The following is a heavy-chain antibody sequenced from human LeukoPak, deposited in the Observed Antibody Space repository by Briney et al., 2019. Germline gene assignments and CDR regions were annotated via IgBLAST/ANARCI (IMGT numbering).Heavy chain of an antibody. CDR1: SGSISSYY. CDR3: ARVKKGLGTSFDY. Sequence: ASETLSLTCTVSSGSISSYYWTWIRQPPGKGLEWIGNIYYSGSTKYNPSLKSRVTISVDTSKNQFSLKLSSVTAADTAVYYRARVKKGLGTSFDYWGQGTLVTVSS. CDR2: IYYSGST. J-gene: IGHJ4*02. D-gene: IGHD2-2*01. V-gene: IGHV4-59*01.